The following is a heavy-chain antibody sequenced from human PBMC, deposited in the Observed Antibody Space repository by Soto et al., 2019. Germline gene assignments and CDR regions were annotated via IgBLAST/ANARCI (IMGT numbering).Heavy chain of an antibody. CDR1: GGTFSSYA. CDR2: IIPIFGTA. D-gene: IGHD3-3*01. Sequence: SVKVSCKASGGTFSSYAISWVRQAPGQGLEWMGGIIPIFGTANYAQKFQGRVTITADESTSTAYMELSSLRSEDTAVYYCARATYYDFWSGYPYYYYYYGMDVWGQGTTVTVSS. CDR3: ARATYYDFWSGYPYYYYYYGMDV. J-gene: IGHJ6*02. V-gene: IGHV1-69*13.